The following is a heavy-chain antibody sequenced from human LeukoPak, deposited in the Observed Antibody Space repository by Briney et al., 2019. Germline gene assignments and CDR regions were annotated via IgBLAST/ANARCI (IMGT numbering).Heavy chain of an antibody. V-gene: IGHV1-2*02. CDR2: INPNSGGT. Sequence: GASVKVSCKASGYTFTGYYMHWVRQAPGQGLEWMGWINPNSGGTNYAQKFQGRVTMTRDTSISTAYMELSRLRSDDTAVYFCARERLYIRALDYWGQGTLVTVSS. CDR1: GYTFTGYY. CDR3: ARERLYIRALDY. J-gene: IGHJ4*02. D-gene: IGHD2-15*01.